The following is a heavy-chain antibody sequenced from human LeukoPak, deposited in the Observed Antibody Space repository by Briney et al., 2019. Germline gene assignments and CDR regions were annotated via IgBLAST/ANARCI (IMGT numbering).Heavy chain of an antibody. CDR3: ARLAGNTVATWESHFDY. CDR2: INHSGST. J-gene: IGHJ4*02. D-gene: IGHD4-17*01. V-gene: IGHV4-34*01. Sequence: PSETLSLTCAVYGGSFSGYYWSWIRQPPGKGLEWIGEINHSGSTNYNPSLKSRVTISVDTSKNQFSLKLSSVTAADTAVYYCARLAGNTVATWESHFDYWGQGTLVTVSS. CDR1: GGSFSGYY.